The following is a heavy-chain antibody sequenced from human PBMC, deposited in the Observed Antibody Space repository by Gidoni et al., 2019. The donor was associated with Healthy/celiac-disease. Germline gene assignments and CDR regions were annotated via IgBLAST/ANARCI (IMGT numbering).Heavy chain of an antibody. CDR1: GGSFSGYY. Sequence: QVQLQQWGAGLLKPSETLSLTCAVYGGSFSGYYWSWIRQPPGKGLAWIGEINHSGSTNYNPSLKSRVTISVDTSKNQFSLKLSSVTAADTAVYYCARGRRFTIDPWGQGTLVTVSS. J-gene: IGHJ5*02. CDR3: ARGRRFTIDP. V-gene: IGHV4-34*01. D-gene: IGHD3-10*01. CDR2: INHSGST.